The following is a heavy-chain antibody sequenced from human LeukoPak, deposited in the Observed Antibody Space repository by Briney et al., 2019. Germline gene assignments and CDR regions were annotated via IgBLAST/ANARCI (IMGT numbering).Heavy chain of an antibody. CDR2: ISSDGSST. J-gene: IGHJ4*02. Sequence: PGGSLRLSCAASGFTFSNYWMHWVRQAPGKGLVWVSRISSDGSSTSYADSVKGRFTISRDNAKYTLYLQVNSLRAEDTAVYYCAKSRWATAGTDYWGQGTLVTVSS. CDR3: AKSRWATAGTDY. D-gene: IGHD6-13*01. CDR1: GFTFSNYW. V-gene: IGHV3-74*01.